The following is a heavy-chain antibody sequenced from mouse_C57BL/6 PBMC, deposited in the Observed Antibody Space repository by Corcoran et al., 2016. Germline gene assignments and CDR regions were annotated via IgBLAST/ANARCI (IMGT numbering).Heavy chain of an antibody. Sequence: QIQLVQSGPELKKPGETVKISCKASGYTFTTYGMSWVKQAPGKGLKWMGWINTYSGVPTYADDFKGRFAFSLETSASTAYLQINNLKNEDTATYFWARGGYSNYVDYAMDYWGQGTSVTVSS. D-gene: IGHD2-5*01. CDR2: INTYSGVP. CDR1: GYTFTTYG. CDR3: ARGGYSNYVDYAMDY. J-gene: IGHJ4*01. V-gene: IGHV9-3*01.